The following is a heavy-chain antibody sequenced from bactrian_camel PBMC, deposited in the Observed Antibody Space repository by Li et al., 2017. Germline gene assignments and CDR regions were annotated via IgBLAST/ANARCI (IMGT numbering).Heavy chain of an antibody. CDR1: GFTYSSYG. D-gene: IGHD2*01. CDR2: IYSDISNT. J-gene: IGHJ4*01. CDR3: ASWVGDY. V-gene: IGHV3S11*01. Sequence: DVQLVESGGGLVQPGGALRLSCAASGFTYSSYGMSWVRQAPGKGLEWVSSIYSDISNTYYADSVKGRFSASRDNAKNTVYLQMNSLKSEDTALYFCASWVGDYWGQGTQVTVS.